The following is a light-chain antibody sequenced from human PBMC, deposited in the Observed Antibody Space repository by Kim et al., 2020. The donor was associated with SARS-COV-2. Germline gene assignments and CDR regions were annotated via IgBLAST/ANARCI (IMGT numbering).Light chain of an antibody. CDR1: RTIDNW. CDR2: EAS. CDR3: QQWNRSPST. V-gene: IGKV1-5*03. J-gene: IGKJ2*01. Sequence: DIQMTQSLSTLSASVGDRVTITCRASRTIDNWLAWYQHKSGKAPKLLIYEASTLETGVPSRFSGSGSGTEFTLTISTLQPDDFATYYCQQWNRSPSTFRQGTKLEI.